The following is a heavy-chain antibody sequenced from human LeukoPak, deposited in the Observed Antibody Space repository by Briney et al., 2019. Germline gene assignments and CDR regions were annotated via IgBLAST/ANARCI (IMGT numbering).Heavy chain of an antibody. Sequence: SFSSYWMSWIRQPPGKGLEWIGTIYYSGNTYYNPSLKSRVTISVDTSKNQFSLKLSSVTAADTAVYYCASYCSSTSCPHRRAFDIWGQGTMVTVSS. CDR2: IYYSGNT. V-gene: IGHV4-39*01. CDR1: SFSSYW. CDR3: ASYCSSTSCPHRRAFDI. J-gene: IGHJ3*02. D-gene: IGHD2-2*01.